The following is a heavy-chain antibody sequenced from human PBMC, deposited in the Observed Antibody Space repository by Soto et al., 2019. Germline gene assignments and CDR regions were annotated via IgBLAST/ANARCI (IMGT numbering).Heavy chain of an antibody. Sequence: QVQLVQSGAEEKKPGASMKVSCKASGYTFTSYAMHWVRQAPGQRLEWMGWINAGNGNTKSSQKFQGRVTITRDTSASTAYMELSSLRSEDTAVYYCARGSGYYYWDENWGQGTLVTVSS. CDR3: ARGSGYYYWDEN. V-gene: IGHV1-3*05. D-gene: IGHD3-22*01. CDR1: GYTFTSYA. CDR2: INAGNGNT. J-gene: IGHJ4*02.